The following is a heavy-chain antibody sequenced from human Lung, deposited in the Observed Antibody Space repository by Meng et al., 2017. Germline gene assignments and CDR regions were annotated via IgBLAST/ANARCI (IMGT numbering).Heavy chain of an antibody. J-gene: IGHJ4*02. CDR3: ARGRYSSSSAVVDY. CDR2: IWYDGSNK. V-gene: IGHV3-33*01. CDR1: GFTFSSYG. Sequence: VQLVESGGGVVQSGRSLSPFGAASGFTFSSYGVDWVGQAPGKGLGWVAVIWYDGSNKYYADSVKGRFTISRDNSKNTLYLQMNSLRAEDTAVYYCARGRYSSSSAVVDYWGQGTLVTVSS. D-gene: IGHD6-13*01.